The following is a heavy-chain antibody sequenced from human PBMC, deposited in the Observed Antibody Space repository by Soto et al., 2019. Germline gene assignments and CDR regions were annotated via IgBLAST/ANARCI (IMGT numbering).Heavy chain of an antibody. V-gene: IGHV4-34*01. CDR3: ARHTPAISISDH. CDR1: GGSFSDYC. Sequence: PSETLSLTCGVYGGSFSDYCWSCIRQPPGKGLEWIGGINHSGSTNYNPSLKSRVTISVDTSKNQFSLKLSSVTAADTAVYYCARHTPAISISDHWGQGTLVTVPS. D-gene: IGHD2-15*01. CDR2: INHSGST. J-gene: IGHJ4*02.